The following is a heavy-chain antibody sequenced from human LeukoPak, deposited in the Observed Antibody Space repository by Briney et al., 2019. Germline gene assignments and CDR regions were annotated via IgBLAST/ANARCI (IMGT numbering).Heavy chain of an antibody. Sequence: SVKVSCKASGFTFTSSAVQWVRQARGQRLEWIGWIVVGSGNTNYAQKFQERVTITRDMSTSTAYMELSSLRSEDTAVYYCAAEPIFGVVNDAFDIWGQGTMVTVSS. CDR1: GFTFTSSA. D-gene: IGHD3-3*01. V-gene: IGHV1-58*01. J-gene: IGHJ3*02. CDR3: AAEPIFGVVNDAFDI. CDR2: IVVGSGNT.